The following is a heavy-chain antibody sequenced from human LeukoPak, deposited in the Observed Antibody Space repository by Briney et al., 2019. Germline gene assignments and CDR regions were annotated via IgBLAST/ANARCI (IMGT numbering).Heavy chain of an antibody. Sequence: PGGSLRLSCAASGFTFSDSYMSWIRQAPGEGLDWLACISSSGHTIYYAESVRGRFTISRDNAKNSLYLQLNSLRPEDTAVYYCAQTGRNNYFDSWGQRTLVTVSS. V-gene: IGHV3-11*01. CDR1: GFTFSDSY. CDR3: AQTGRNNYFDS. CDR2: ISSSGHTI. J-gene: IGHJ5*01.